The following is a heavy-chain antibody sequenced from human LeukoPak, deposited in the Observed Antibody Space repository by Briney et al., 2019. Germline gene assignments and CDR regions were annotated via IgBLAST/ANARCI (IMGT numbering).Heavy chain of an antibody. J-gene: IGHJ4*02. CDR1: GYTFSSYY. CDR2: INPSGGST. V-gene: IGHV1-46*01. CDR3: ARDYTRIVVVPAALGY. Sequence: ASVKVSCKASGYTFSSYYMHWVRQAPGQGLEWMGIINPSGGSTSYAQKFQGRVTMTTDTSTSTAYMELRSLRSDDTAVYYCARDYTRIVVVPAALGYWGQGTLVTVSS. D-gene: IGHD2-2*01.